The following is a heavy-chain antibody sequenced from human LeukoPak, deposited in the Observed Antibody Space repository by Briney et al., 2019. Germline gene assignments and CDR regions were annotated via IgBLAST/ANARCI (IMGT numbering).Heavy chain of an antibody. CDR3: ARDFDLGSGSYSPGGDYYYDMDV. Sequence: GGSLRLSCAASGFTFSSYGMHWVRQAPGKGLEWVAVIWYDGSNKYYADSVKGRFTISRDNSKNTLYLQMNSLRAEDTAVYYCARDFDLGSGSYSPGGDYYYDMDVWGQGTTVTVSS. D-gene: IGHD3-10*01. CDR1: GFTFSSYG. CDR2: IWYDGSNK. J-gene: IGHJ6*02. V-gene: IGHV3-33*01.